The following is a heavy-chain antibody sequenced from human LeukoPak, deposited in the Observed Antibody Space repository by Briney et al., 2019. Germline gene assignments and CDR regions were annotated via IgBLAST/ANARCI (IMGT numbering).Heavy chain of an antibody. D-gene: IGHD6-19*01. CDR2: VNWNGGST. CDR3: ATTVAGTRNAFDI. Sequence: GGSLRLSCAASGFTFDDYGMSWVRQAPGKGLEWISGVNWNGGSTGYADSVKGRFTISRDNAKNTLYLQMNSLRAEDTAVYYCATTVAGTRNAFDIWGQGTMVTVSS. CDR1: GFTFDDYG. J-gene: IGHJ3*02. V-gene: IGHV3-20*04.